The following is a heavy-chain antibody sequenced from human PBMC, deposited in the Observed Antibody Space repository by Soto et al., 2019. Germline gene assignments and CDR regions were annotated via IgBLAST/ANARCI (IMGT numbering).Heavy chain of an antibody. CDR1: GYTFTKYT. CDR3: ARGIATGQLDP. V-gene: IGHV1-3*01. Sequence: RASVKVSCKASGYTFTKYTMHWARQAPGQRREWMGWINPDNGNTKSSQKFQDRVIITRDTSASTAYMDLSSLRSEDTAVYYCARGIATGQLDPWGQGTLVTASS. CDR2: INPDNGNT. D-gene: IGHD2-15*01. J-gene: IGHJ5*02.